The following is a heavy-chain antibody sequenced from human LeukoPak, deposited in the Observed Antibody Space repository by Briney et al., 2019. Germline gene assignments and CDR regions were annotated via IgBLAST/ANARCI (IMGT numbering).Heavy chain of an antibody. Sequence: SVKVSCKASGGTFSSYAISWVRQAPGQGLEWMGGIIPIFGTANYAQKFQGRVTIAADESTSTAYMELSSLRSEDTAVYYCASPDVDTNYYYYMDVWGKGTTVTVSS. J-gene: IGHJ6*03. CDR1: GGTFSSYA. V-gene: IGHV1-69*13. CDR3: ASPDVDTNYYYYMDV. CDR2: IIPIFGTA. D-gene: IGHD5-18*01.